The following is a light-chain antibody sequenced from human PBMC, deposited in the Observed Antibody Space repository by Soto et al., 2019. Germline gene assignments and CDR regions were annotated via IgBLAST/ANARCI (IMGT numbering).Light chain of an antibody. CDR3: QQYVSWT. CDR1: QSISTNH. J-gene: IGKJ1*01. CDR2: GAS. Sequence: EIVLTQSPGTLSLSPGERATLSCRVSQSISTNHLAWYQQKPGQAPRLLIYGASSRATGIPDRFSGSGSGTDFTLTISRLEPEDSAIYYCQQYVSWTFGQGTKVEIK. V-gene: IGKV3-20*01.